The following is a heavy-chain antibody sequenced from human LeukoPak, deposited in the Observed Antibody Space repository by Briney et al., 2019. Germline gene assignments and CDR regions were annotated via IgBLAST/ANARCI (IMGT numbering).Heavy chain of an antibody. J-gene: IGHJ4*02. D-gene: IGHD4-17*01. CDR3: GRPLYGDEIDY. CDR2: IYGGGST. V-gene: IGHV3-66*02. CDR1: GFTVSNSY. Sequence: GGSLRLSXAASGFTVSNSYMIWVGQSPGKGLEWVSIIYGGGSTYYADSVKGRFTISRDNSKNTLYLQMNSLRVEDTAVYYCGRPLYGDEIDYWGQGTLVTVYS.